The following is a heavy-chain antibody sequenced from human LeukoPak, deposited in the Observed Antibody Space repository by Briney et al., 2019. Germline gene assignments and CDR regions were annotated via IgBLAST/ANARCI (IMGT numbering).Heavy chain of an antibody. CDR2: ISSSGSHT. CDR1: GFTFNNYH. J-gene: IGHJ4*02. D-gene: IGHD1-26*01. V-gene: IGHV3-11*03. CDR3: ARHPDGSLSLDY. Sequence: GGSLRLSCAASGFTFNNYHMNWVRQAPGKGLEWVSYISSSGSHTNYADSVTGRFTISRNNAKKSLHLQMNSLRAEDTAVYYCARHPDGSLSLDYWGQGTLVTVSS.